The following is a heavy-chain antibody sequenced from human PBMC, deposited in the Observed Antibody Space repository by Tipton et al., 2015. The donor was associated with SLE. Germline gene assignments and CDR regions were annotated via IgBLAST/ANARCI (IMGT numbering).Heavy chain of an antibody. V-gene: IGHV4-59*01. J-gene: IGHJ6*03. CDR2: IYYSGST. CDR1: GGSISSYY. Sequence: TLSLTCTVSGGSISSYYWSWIRQPPGKGLEWIGYIYYSGSTNYNPSLKSRVTISVDTSKNQFSLKLSSVTAADTAVYYCARVADYYGSGHYYYYMDVWGKGITVTVSS. CDR3: ARVADYYGSGHYYYYMDV. D-gene: IGHD3-10*01.